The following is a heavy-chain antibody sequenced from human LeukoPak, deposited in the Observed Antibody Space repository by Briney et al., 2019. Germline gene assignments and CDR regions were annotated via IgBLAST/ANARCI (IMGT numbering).Heavy chain of an antibody. Sequence: ASVKVSCKASGYTFSVYYIHWVRRAPGQRLEWLGWISPNTNGTNYAFSFQGRVTMTRDTSISTAYMEMSSLRSDDTAVYYCARGGNTGLDAFDIWGQGTMVTVSS. CDR2: ISPNTNGT. CDR3: ARGGNTGLDAFDI. J-gene: IGHJ3*02. D-gene: IGHD4-23*01. V-gene: IGHV1-2*07. CDR1: GYTFSVYY.